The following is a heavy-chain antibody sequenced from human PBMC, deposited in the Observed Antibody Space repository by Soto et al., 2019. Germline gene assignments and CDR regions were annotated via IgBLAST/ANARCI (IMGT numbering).Heavy chain of an antibody. CDR2: IWYDGSNK. V-gene: IGHV3-33*01. CDR3: ARDSSSGYYYNIISGFDY. CDR1: GFTFSSYG. Sequence: PGGSLRLSCAASGFTFSSYGMHWVRQAPGKGLEWVAVIWYDGSNKYYADSVKGRFTISRDNSKNTLYLQMNSLRAEDAAVYYFARDSSSGYYYNIISGFDYWGQGTLVTVSS. J-gene: IGHJ4*02. D-gene: IGHD3-22*01.